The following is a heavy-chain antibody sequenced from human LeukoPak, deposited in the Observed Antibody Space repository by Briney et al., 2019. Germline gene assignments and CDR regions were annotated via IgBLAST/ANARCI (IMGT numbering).Heavy chain of an antibody. CDR1: GGSFSGYY. D-gene: IGHD2-2*03. CDR2: INHSGST. J-gene: IGHJ5*02. V-gene: IGHV4-34*01. CDR3: ARVDIVVVPAALSNWFDP. Sequence: SETLSLTCAVYGGSFSGYYWSWIRRPPGKGLEWIGEINHSGSTNYNPSLKSRVTISVDTSKNQFSLKLSSVTAADTAVYYCARVDIVVVPAALSNWFDPWGQGTLVTVSS.